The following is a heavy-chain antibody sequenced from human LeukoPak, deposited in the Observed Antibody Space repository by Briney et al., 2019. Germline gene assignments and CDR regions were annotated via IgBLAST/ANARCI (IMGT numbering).Heavy chain of an antibody. CDR1: GYTFTGYY. Sequence: GASVKVSCKASGYTFTGYYMHWVRQAPGQGLEWMGWINPNSGGTNYAQTFQGRVTMTRDTSISTAYMELSRLRSDDTAVYYCVRGLGYCSAGNCYLCGMDVWGQGTTVTVSS. V-gene: IGHV1-2*02. CDR3: VRGLGYCSAGNCYLCGMDV. J-gene: IGHJ6*02. D-gene: IGHD2-15*01. CDR2: INPNSGGT.